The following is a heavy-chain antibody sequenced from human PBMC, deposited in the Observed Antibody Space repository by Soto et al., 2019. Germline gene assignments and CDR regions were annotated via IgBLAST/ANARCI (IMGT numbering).Heavy chain of an antibody. J-gene: IGHJ5*02. V-gene: IGHV1-18*01. Sequence: ASVKVSCKASGNTFTNFGVTWVRQAPGQGLEWMGWISAYTDDPNYAQKFQGRVTMTIDASTSTAYLDLRSLTSDDTAVYYCARVIPGAEAWFDPWGQGTLVTVSS. CDR3: ARVIPGAEAWFDP. CDR2: ISAYTDDP. D-gene: IGHD2-2*01. CDR1: GNTFTNFG.